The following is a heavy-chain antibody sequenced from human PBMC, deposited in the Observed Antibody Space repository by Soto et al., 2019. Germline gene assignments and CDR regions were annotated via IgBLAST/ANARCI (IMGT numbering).Heavy chain of an antibody. Sequence: EVQLVESGGGLVQPGRSLRLSCAASGFTFDDYALHWVRQAPGKGLEWVSVINWNGGSIGYADSVKGRFTISRDNAKNSLYLQMNSLRPEDAAWYYCAKDIGYSRSWLDYWGQGTLVTVSS. J-gene: IGHJ4*02. V-gene: IGHV3-9*01. CDR1: GFTFDDYA. D-gene: IGHD6-13*01. CDR2: INWNGGSI. CDR3: AKDIGYSRSWLDY.